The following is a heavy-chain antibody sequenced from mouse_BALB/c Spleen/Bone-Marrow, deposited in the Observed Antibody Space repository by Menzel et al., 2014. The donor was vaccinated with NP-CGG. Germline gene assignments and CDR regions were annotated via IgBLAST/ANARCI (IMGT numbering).Heavy chain of an antibody. CDR3: ARGATVVARYFDS. CDR2: INPSTGYT. Sequence: VQLRQSGAELAKPGASVMMSCKASGYTFTSYWMHWVKQRPGQALEWIGYINPSTGYTEFNQKFKDKATLTADKSSSTAYMHLSSLTSEDSAVYYCARGATVVARYFDSWGQGTTLTVSS. CDR1: GYTFTSYW. J-gene: IGHJ2*01. D-gene: IGHD1-1*01. V-gene: IGHV1-7*01.